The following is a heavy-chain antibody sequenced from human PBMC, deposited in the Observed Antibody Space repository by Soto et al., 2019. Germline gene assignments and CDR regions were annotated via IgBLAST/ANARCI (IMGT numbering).Heavy chain of an antibody. CDR2: IIPIFGTS. CDR1: GGPFRSYA. V-gene: IGHV1-69*06. Sequence: SLQVSCKASGGPFRSYAISWVRQAPVQVLEWMGGIIPIFGTSNYAQKFQGRVTITADKSTSTAYMELSSLRSEDTAVYYCATRITAFGLLIPPFDPWGQGTQVTVSS. J-gene: IGHJ5*02. D-gene: IGHD3-3*01. CDR3: ATRITAFGLLIPPFDP.